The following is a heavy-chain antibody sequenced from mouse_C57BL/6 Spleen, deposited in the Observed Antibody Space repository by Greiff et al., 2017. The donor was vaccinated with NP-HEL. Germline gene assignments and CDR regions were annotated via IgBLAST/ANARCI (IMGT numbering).Heavy chain of an antibody. Sequence: QVQLQQSGPELVKPGASVTISCKASGYAFSTSWVNWVKQRPGKGLEWIGRIYPGDGDTNYNGKFKSKATLNADKSSSTAYMQLSSLTAEDAAVYFCAREIDYDYDVGAYGGQGTLVTVSA. CDR1: GYAFSTSW. D-gene: IGHD2-4*01. J-gene: IGHJ3*01. CDR3: AREIDYDYDVGAY. V-gene: IGHV1-82*01. CDR2: IYPGDGDT.